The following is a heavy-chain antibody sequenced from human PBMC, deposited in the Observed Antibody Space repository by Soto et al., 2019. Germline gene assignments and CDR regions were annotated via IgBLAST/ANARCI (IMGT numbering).Heavy chain of an antibody. CDR2: ISNDGNDQ. J-gene: IGHJ6*02. D-gene: IGHD3-16*02. V-gene: IGHV3-30*18. CDR3: EKDVATSSSIYFYGIDV. Sequence: QELLVESGGGVVQPGRSLRLSCSASGVIFNIYGMRWVRQAPGKGLDCVAAISNDGNDQYYADSVKGRFTISRNNSNTTRYLEMNRRRIEDTAVYSCEKDVATSSSIYFYGIDVWGQGATVTVSS. CDR1: GVIFNIYG.